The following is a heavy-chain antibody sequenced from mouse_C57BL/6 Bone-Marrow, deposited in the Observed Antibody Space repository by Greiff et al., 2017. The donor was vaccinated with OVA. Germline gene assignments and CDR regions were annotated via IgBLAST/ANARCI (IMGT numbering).Heavy chain of an antibody. CDR3: ARYWDFDY. J-gene: IGHJ2*01. V-gene: IGHV5-4*01. D-gene: IGHD4-1*01. CDR2: ISDGGSYT. Sequence: VQLVESGGGLVKPGGSLKLSCAASGFTFSSYAMSWVRQTPEKRLEWVATISDGGSYTYYPDNVKGRFTISRDNAKNNLYLQMSHLKAEDTAVYSCARYWDFDYWGQGTTLTVSS. CDR1: GFTFSSYA.